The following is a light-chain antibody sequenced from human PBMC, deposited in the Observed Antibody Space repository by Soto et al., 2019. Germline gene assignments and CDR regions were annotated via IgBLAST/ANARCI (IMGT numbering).Light chain of an antibody. V-gene: IGKV2-28*01. J-gene: IGKJ3*01. CDR2: LGS. CDR1: QSLLHSNGFNY. Sequence: DIVMTQSPLSLSVTPGEPASISCRSSQSLLHSNGFNYLDWYLQKPGQSPQLLIYLGSTRASGVPDRFSGSESGTDFTLKISRVEAEDVGVYYCMQVQQMPGTFGPGTKVDIK. CDR3: MQVQQMPGT.